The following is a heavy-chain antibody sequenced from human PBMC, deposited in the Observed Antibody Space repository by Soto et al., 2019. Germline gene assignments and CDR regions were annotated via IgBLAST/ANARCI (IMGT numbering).Heavy chain of an antibody. CDR3: AKVEGIRYCSGTSCYVPYFEY. CDR2: ISGSGGST. Sequence: PLRLSWTASLFTFSSHAMSRVIQNPFKLLEFVSAISGSGGSTYYADSVKGRFTISRDNSKNTLYLQMNSLRAEDTAVYYCAKVEGIRYCSGTSCYVPYFEYWGQGTLVTVSS. V-gene: IGHV3-23*01. CDR1: LFTFSSHA. J-gene: IGHJ4*02. D-gene: IGHD2-2*01.